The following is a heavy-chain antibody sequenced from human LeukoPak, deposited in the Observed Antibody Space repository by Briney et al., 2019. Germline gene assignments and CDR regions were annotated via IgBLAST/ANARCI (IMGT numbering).Heavy chain of an antibody. Sequence: GGSLRLSCAASGFTFSSYGMHWVRQAPGKGLEWVAVIWYDGSNKYYGDSVKGRFTISSDNYKKTLYLQMNGLRVEDRAVYYCVRGEGYKDPKYLRHWGQGTLVTVS. CDR3: VRGEGYKDPKYLRH. CDR2: IWYDGSNK. V-gene: IGHV3-33*01. J-gene: IGHJ1*01. CDR1: GFTFSSYG. D-gene: IGHD5-24*01.